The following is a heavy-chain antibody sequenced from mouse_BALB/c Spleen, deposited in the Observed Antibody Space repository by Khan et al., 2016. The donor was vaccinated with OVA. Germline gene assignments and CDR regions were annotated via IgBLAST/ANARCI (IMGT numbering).Heavy chain of an antibody. CDR3: AERGLREDFDY. J-gene: IGHJ2*01. V-gene: IGHV1-7*01. CDR2: INPSTGYT. D-gene: IGHD1-1*01. Sequence: QVQLQQSGAELAKPGASVKMSCKASGYTFINYWILWVKQRPGQGLEWIGYINPSTGYTEYNQNFKDKATLTADKSSSTAYMQLSSLTSEDSAVYYCAERGLREDFDYWGQGTTLTVSS. CDR1: GYTFINYW.